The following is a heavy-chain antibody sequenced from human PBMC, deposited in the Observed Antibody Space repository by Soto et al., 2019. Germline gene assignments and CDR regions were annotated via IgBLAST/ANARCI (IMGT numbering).Heavy chain of an antibody. CDR1: GFTFSSYW. D-gene: IGHD6-19*01. V-gene: IGHV3-7*01. CDR3: ARVRYSSGWYYPNHWSFDL. J-gene: IGHJ2*01. CDR2: IKQDGSEK. Sequence: EVQLVESGGGLVQPGGSLRLSCAASGFTFSSYWMSWVRQAPGKGLEWVANIKQDGSEKYYVDSVKGRFTISRDNAKNSLYMQMNSLRAEDTAVYYCARVRYSSGWYYPNHWSFDLWGRGTLVTVSS.